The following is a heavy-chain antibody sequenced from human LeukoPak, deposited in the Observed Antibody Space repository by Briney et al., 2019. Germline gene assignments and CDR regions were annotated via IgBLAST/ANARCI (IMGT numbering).Heavy chain of an antibody. D-gene: IGHD2-15*01. CDR1: GFTFRNYA. CDR2: TNYDGSDR. J-gene: IGHJ4*02. Sequence: GGSMRLSCAASGFTFRNYAMYWVRQAPGKGLEWVAFTNYDGSDRCYADSVKGRFTVSRDNPKNTLYLQMNSLRTEDTAVYYCAKDLPDRYSLEYWGQGTMVTVPS. V-gene: IGHV3-30*02. CDR3: AKDLPDRYSLEY.